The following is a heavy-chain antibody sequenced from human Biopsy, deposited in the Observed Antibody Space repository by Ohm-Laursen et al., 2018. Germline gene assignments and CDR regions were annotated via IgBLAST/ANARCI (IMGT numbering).Heavy chain of an antibody. D-gene: IGHD3-10*01. J-gene: IGHJ4*02. Sequence: SQTLSLTCSVSGDSIATFNYYWGWVRQPPGKGLEWLATIFYSGTTYFSRTLGSRLTISQDTSSNQFSLRLKYVTAADTGVYYCARIYFYGLGSSDYFFDSWGQGTLVTVSS. CDR1: GDSIATFNYY. CDR2: IFYSGTT. CDR3: ARIYFYGLGSSDYFFDS. V-gene: IGHV4-39*01.